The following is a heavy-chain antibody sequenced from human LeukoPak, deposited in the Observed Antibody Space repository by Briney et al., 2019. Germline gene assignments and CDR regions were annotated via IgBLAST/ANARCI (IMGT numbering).Heavy chain of an antibody. CDR2: IYYSGST. J-gene: IGHJ4*02. Sequence: SETLSLTCTFSGGSVSSYYWSWIRQPPGKRLEWIGYIYYSGSTDYNPSLESRLTISLDTSKNHCSLKLSSVTAADTAVYYCSRENGAFSPFGYWGQGTLVTVLS. V-gene: IGHV4-59*02. D-gene: IGHD2-8*01. CDR3: SRENGAFSPFGY. CDR1: GGSVSSYY.